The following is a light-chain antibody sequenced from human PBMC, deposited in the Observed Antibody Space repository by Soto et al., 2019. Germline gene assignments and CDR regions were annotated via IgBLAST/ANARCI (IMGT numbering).Light chain of an antibody. J-gene: IGKJ1*01. V-gene: IGKV3-11*01. CDR2: DTS. CDR3: QQRSVWPWT. Sequence: VLAHVSGAPSESPGGSGNLSCXSCQSVNNYLAWYQQMPGQAPRLLIYDTSDRASGIPARFSGSGSGTDFTLSICSLEPEDFAVFYCQQRSVWPWTFGQGAKV. CDR1: QSVNNY.